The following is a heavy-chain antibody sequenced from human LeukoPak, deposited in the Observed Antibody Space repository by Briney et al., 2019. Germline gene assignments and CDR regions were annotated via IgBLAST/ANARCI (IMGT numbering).Heavy chain of an antibody. CDR1: GGSFSSYY. D-gene: IGHD2-2*01. V-gene: IGHV4-34*01. Sequence: SETLSLTCAVYGGSFSSYYWSWIRQPPGKGLEWIGEINHSGSTNYNPSLKSRVTISVDTSKNQFSLKLSSVTAADTAVYYCARGRSTTKNFDYWGQGTLVTVSS. CDR2: INHSGST. CDR3: ARGRSTTKNFDY. J-gene: IGHJ4*02.